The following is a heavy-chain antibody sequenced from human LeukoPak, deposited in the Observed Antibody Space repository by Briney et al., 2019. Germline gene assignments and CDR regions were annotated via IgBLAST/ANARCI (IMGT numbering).Heavy chain of an antibody. CDR2: IRYDGSNK. Sequence: PGGSLRLSCAASGFTFSSYGMHSVRESPGKGLEGVAFIRYDGSNKYYADSVKGRFTISRDNSKNTLYLQMNSLRADDTAVYYCAKDQVTLNYYYYYMDVWGKGTTVTVSS. V-gene: IGHV3-30*02. J-gene: IGHJ6*03. CDR3: AKDQVTLNYYYYYMDV. CDR1: GFTFSSYG. D-gene: IGHD2-21*02.